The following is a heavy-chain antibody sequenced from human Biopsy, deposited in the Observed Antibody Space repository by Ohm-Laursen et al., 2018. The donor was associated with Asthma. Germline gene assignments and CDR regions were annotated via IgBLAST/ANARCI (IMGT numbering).Heavy chain of an antibody. CDR3: ARDYGDYVWRAFDI. Sequence: SQTLSLTCAVSGGSISSGDYSWSWIRQPPGKGLEWIGFISPSGNTYYSPSLKSRLTISVDRSKNQFSLRLRSVTAADTAMYYCARDYGDYVWRAFDIWGQGTMVTVSS. CDR2: ISPSGNT. CDR1: GGSISSGDYS. J-gene: IGHJ3*02. V-gene: IGHV4-30-2*01. D-gene: IGHD4-17*01.